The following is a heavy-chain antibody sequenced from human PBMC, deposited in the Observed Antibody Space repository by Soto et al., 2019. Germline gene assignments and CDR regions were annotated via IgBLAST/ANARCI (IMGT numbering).Heavy chain of an antibody. CDR3: ARDNGIAGSFDP. CDR2: ISISSRTI. Sequence: EMQLVESGGGLVQPGGSLRLSCAASGFTFRSYSMNWVRQAPGKEREWVSDISISSRTIYYADSVKGRFTISRDDAKNSLYLQMNSLRDEDTSVYYCARDNGIAGSFDPWGQGTLVTVSS. D-gene: IGHD6-13*01. J-gene: IGHJ5*02. V-gene: IGHV3-48*02. CDR1: GFTFRSYS.